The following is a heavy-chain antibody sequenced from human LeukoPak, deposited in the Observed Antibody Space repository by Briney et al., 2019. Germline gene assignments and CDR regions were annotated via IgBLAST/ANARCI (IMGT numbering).Heavy chain of an antibody. Sequence: PGGSLRLSCAASGFTFNAYGMHWVRQAPGKGLEWVTFIRYNGNDNFHSDSVKGRFTISRDNSKNTLYLQMNSLRAEDTAVYYCAKGRNIAAAGIGWFDPWGQGTLVTVSS. D-gene: IGHD6-13*01. V-gene: IGHV3-30*02. CDR2: IRYNGNDN. J-gene: IGHJ5*02. CDR3: AKGRNIAAAGIGWFDP. CDR1: GFTFNAYG.